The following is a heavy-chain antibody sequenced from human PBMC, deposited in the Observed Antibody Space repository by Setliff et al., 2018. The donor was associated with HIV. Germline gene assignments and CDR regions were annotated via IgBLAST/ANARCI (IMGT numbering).Heavy chain of an antibody. Sequence: PSETLSLTCIVSGGSISSYYWSWIRQPPGKGLEWIGYIYYSGSTNYNPSLKNRVTISIDTSKKQFSLNLSSATAADTAVYYCARDAGGSVGNYYFDYWGQGTLVTVSS. J-gene: IGHJ4*02. CDR2: IYYSGST. CDR3: ARDAGGSVGNYYFDY. CDR1: GGSISSYY. V-gene: IGHV4-59*01. D-gene: IGHD2-15*01.